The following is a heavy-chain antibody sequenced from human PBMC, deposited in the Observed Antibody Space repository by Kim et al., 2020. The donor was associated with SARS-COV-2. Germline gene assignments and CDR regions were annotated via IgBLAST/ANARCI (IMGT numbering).Heavy chain of an antibody. D-gene: IGHD3-10*01. Sequence: SEKNDVDSGKGLFTISRDNAKNSGYLQMNSLRVEDTAIYYCASGDDFAYWGQGTQVTVSS. CDR2: SEK. CDR3: ASGDDFAY. V-gene: IGHV3-7*03. J-gene: IGHJ4*02.